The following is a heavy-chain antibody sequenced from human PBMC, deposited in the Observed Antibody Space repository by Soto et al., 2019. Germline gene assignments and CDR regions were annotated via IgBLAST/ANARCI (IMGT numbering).Heavy chain of an antibody. CDR2: ISAYNGNT. J-gene: IGHJ6*02. CDR3: ARVVVLVPAATDYYYYGMDV. D-gene: IGHD2-2*01. CDR1: GYTFTSYG. V-gene: IGHV1-18*01. Sequence: QVQLVQSGAEVKKPGASVKVSCKASGYTFTSYGISWVRQAPGQGLEWMGWISAYNGNTNYAQKLQGRVTMTTDTSTSTAYMELRSLRSDDTAVYYWARVVVLVPAATDYYYYGMDVWGQGTTVTVSS.